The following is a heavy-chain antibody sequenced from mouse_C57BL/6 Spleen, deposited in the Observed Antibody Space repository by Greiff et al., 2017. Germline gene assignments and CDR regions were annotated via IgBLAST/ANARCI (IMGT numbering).Heavy chain of an antibody. CDR3: ARYADYDVGYFDY. Sequence: VQLKESGPVLVKPGASVKMSCKASGYTFTDYYMNWVKQSHGKSLEWIGVINPYNGGTSYNQKFKGKATLTVDKSSSTAYMELNSLTSEDSAVYYCARYADYDVGYFDYWGQGTTLTVSS. CDR1: GYTFTDYY. D-gene: IGHD2-4*01. J-gene: IGHJ2*01. CDR2: INPYNGGT. V-gene: IGHV1-19*01.